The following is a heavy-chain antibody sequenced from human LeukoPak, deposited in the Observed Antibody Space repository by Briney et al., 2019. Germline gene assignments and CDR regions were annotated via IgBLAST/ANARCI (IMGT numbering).Heavy chain of an antibody. J-gene: IGHJ6*03. CDR1: GGSFSGYY. CDR2: INDSGRI. D-gene: IGHD1-7*01. V-gene: IGHV4-34*01. Sequence: SETLSLTCAVYGGSFSGYYWSWIRQPPGKGLEWIGEINDSGRINYNPSLVSRVTVSVDTSKNQFSLRLTSVTATDTAVYYCARRWNYGRNYYIDVWGNGATVSVSS. CDR3: ARRWNYGRNYYIDV.